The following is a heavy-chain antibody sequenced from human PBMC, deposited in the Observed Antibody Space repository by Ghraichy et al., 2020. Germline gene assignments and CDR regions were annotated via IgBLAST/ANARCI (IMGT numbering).Heavy chain of an antibody. V-gene: IGHV3-48*02. CDR3: ARATNVVRFFSYDGMDV. D-gene: IGHD4-23*01. CDR2: ITGSSRTI. CDR1: GFTFSSYG. Sequence: GGSLRLSCLVSGFTFSSYGFNWVRQSPGKGLEWVSYITGSSRTISYADSVRGRFTMSRDTAQNSLYLQMNSLRDEDTAVYYCARATNVVRFFSYDGMDVWGQGTTGTVSS. J-gene: IGHJ6*02.